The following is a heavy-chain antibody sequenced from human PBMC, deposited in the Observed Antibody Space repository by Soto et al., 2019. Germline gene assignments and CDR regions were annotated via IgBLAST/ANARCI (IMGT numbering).Heavy chain of an antibody. CDR1: GASISSSEW. CDR2: ISHSGTT. V-gene: IGHV4-4*02. D-gene: IGHD3-16*01. Sequence: QVQLQESGPGLVMPSGTLSLTCAVSGASISSSEWWNWVRQSPGKGLEWIGEISHSGTTIYNPSLKSRVTISVDVSKHHFSLKMTSVTAADTAVYYCARDFKAPNDAWAFDFWGQGTLVTVSS. CDR3: ARDFKAPNDAWAFDF. J-gene: IGHJ4*02.